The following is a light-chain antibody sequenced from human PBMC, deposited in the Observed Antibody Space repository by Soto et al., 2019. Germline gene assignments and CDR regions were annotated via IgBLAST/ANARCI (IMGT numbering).Light chain of an antibody. Sequence: SVLTQPPSASGTPGQGVAISCSGSSSNMGSNTVNWYQHLPGTAPKLLIYNDNQRPSGVPDRFFGSKSGTSASLAITGLQSEDEADYYCAAWDGSLNHILFGGGTKLTGL. CDR1: SSNMGSNT. V-gene: IGLV1-44*01. CDR3: AAWDGSLNHIL. CDR2: NDN. J-gene: IGLJ2*01.